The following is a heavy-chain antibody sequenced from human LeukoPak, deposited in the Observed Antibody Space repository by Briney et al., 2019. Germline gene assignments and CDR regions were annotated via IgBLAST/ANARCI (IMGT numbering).Heavy chain of an antibody. Sequence: GGSLRLSYAASGFTFTAYLIHWVRQAPGKGLEWVAVMSSDGNAMFYADSVKGRFTISRDNSKNTLYLQMNSLRAEGTAVYYCVRESEYYFDHSASFDYWGQGTLVTVSS. CDR2: MSSDGNAM. CDR1: GFTFTAYL. D-gene: IGHD3-22*01. V-gene: IGHV3-30-3*01. CDR3: VRESEYYFDHSASFDY. J-gene: IGHJ4*02.